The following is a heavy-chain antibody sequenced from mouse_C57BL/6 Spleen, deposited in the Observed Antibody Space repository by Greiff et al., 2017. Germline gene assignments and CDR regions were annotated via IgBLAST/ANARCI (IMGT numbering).Heavy chain of an antibody. CDR1: GFSLTSYA. V-gene: IGHV2-9-1*01. D-gene: IGHD2-4*01. Sequence: VQRVESGPGLVAPSQSLSITCTVSGFSLTSYAISWVRQPPGKGLEWLGVIWTGGGTNYNSALKSRLSISKDNSKSQVFLKMNSLQTDDTARYYCARGDDYDGEAMDYWGQGTSVTVSS. CDR2: IWTGGGT. CDR3: ARGDDYDGEAMDY. J-gene: IGHJ4*01.